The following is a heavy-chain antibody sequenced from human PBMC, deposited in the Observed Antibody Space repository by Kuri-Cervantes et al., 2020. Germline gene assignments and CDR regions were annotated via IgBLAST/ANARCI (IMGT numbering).Heavy chain of an antibody. Sequence: SQTLSLTCAVYGGSFSSYYWSWIRQSPGKGLEWIGEINHSESTNYNPSLKSRVTISVDTSKNQFSLKLSSVTAADTAVYYCARGTQTNYDFWSGYHYYFDYWGQGTLVTVSS. J-gene: IGHJ4*02. CDR2: INHSEST. CDR1: GGSFSSYY. CDR3: ARGTQTNYDFWSGYHYYFDY. V-gene: IGHV4-34*01. D-gene: IGHD3-3*01.